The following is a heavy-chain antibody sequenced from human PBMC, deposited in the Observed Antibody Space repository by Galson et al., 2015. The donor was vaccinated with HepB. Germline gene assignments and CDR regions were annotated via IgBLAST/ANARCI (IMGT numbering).Heavy chain of an antibody. CDR3: ARTLLGIVATISIYYYGMDV. CDR2: IWYDGSNK. D-gene: IGHD5-12*01. Sequence: SLRLSCAASGFTFSSYGMHWVRQAPGKGLEWVAVIWYDGSNKYYADSVKGRFTISRDNSKNTLYLQMNSLRAEDTAVYYCARTLLGIVATISIYYYGMDVWGQGTTVTVSS. J-gene: IGHJ6*02. CDR1: GFTFSSYG. V-gene: IGHV3-33*08.